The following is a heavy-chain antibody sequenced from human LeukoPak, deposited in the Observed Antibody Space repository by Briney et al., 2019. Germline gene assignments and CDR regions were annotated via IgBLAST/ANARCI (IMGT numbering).Heavy chain of an antibody. CDR3: ATVGGGAAAEFDY. CDR1: GYTLTELS. D-gene: IGHD6-13*01. Sequence: ASVKVSCKVSGYTLTELSMHWVRQAPGKGLEWMGGFDPEDGETIYAQKFQGRVTMTEDTSTDTAYMELSSLRSEDTAVYYYATVGGGAAAEFDYWGQGTLVTVSS. V-gene: IGHV1-24*01. CDR2: FDPEDGET. J-gene: IGHJ4*02.